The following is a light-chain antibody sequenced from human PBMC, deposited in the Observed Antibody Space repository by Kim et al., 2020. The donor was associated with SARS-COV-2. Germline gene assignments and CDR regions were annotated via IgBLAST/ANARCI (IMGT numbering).Light chain of an antibody. CDR1: RRDVGGYNY. Sequence: GQSGTIPWTGNRRDVGGYNYVSWYQQHPGKAPKRIIYEVSERPSGVPDRFSGSKSGNTASLPVSGLQAEDEADYYCTSYAGSNIVVFGGGTQLTVL. J-gene: IGLJ2*01. CDR2: EVS. CDR3: TSYAGSNIVV. V-gene: IGLV2-8*01.